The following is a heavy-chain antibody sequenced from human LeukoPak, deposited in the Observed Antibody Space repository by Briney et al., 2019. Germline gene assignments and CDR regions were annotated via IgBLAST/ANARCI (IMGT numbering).Heavy chain of an antibody. Sequence: GGSLRLSCAASGFTFSSYWMSWVRQAPGKGLGWVANIKQGGTDKYYVDSVKGRFTISRDSAKNSLYLQMNSLRAEDTAVYYCARGSSGEFFWGQGTLVTVSS. CDR3: ARGSSGEFF. CDR2: IKQGGTDK. CDR1: GFTFSSYW. D-gene: IGHD6-19*01. V-gene: IGHV3-7*02. J-gene: IGHJ4*02.